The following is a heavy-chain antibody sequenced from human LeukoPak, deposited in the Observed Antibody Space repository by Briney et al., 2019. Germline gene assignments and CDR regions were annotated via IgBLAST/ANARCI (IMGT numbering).Heavy chain of an antibody. CDR2: ISGSGGST. Sequence: WGSLRLSCAASGFTFSSYAMNWVRQAPGKGLEWVSAISGSGGSTYYADSVKGRFTISRDNSKNTLYLQMNSLRAEDTAVYYCAKAPDRNYYYDSSGQFDIWGQGTMVTVSS. D-gene: IGHD3-22*01. V-gene: IGHV3-23*01. CDR1: GFTFSSYA. CDR3: AKAPDRNYYYDSSGQFDI. J-gene: IGHJ3*02.